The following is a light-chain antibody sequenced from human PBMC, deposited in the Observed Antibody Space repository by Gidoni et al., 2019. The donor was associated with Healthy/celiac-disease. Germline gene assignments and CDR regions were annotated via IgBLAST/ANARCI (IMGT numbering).Light chain of an antibody. CDR1: QSVSSY. J-gene: IGKJ4*01. CDR3: QQRSNWPT. Sequence: IALTQSPATLSLSPGERATVSCRASQSVSSYLAWYQQKPGQAPRLLIYDASNRATGIPARFSGSGSGTDFTLTISSLEPEDFAVYYCQQRSNWPTFGGGTKVEIK. V-gene: IGKV3-11*01. CDR2: DAS.